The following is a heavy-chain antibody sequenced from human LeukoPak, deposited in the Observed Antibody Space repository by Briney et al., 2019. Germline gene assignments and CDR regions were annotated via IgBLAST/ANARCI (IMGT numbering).Heavy chain of an antibody. CDR3: ASGQVVPAAIRAKYYFDY. J-gene: IGHJ4*02. Sequence: RVSCKASVYTLTRYDIYWVRQATGQGLEWMGWMNPNNGNTGYAQKFQGRVTITRNTSISTAYIELSSLRSEDTAVYDCASGQVVPAAIRAKYYFDYWGQGTLVTVSS. D-gene: IGHD2-2*02. CDR1: VYTLTRYD. V-gene: IGHV1-8*03. CDR2: MNPNNGNT.